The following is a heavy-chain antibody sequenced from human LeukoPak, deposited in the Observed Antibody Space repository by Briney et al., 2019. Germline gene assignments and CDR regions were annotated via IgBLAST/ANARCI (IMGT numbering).Heavy chain of an antibody. V-gene: IGHV4-34*01. J-gene: IGHJ4*02. CDR3: ARGDYYGSGSYKA. D-gene: IGHD3-10*01. Sequence: SETLSLTCAVYGGSFSGYYWSWIRQPPGKGLEWIGEINHSGSTNYNPSLKSRVTISVDTSKNQFSLKLSSVTAADTAVYYCARGDYYGSGSYKAWGQGTLVTVSS. CDR1: GGSFSGYY. CDR2: INHSGST.